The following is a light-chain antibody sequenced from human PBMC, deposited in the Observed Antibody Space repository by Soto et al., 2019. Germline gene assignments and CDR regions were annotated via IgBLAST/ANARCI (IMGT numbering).Light chain of an antibody. V-gene: IGLV2-14*01. J-gene: IGLJ3*02. CDR2: EVR. CDR3: SSYTTSSTLV. CDR1: NRDVGSYNL. Sequence: QSALTQPASVSGSPGQSITIACTGTNRDVGSYNLVFWYQQRPGEAPKLIISEVRNRPSGISYRFTGSKSGNTASLTISGLQAEDEADYYCSSYTTSSTLVFGGGTKLTVL.